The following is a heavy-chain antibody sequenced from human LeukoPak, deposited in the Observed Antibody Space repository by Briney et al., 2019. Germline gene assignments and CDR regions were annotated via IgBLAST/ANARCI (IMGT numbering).Heavy chain of an antibody. CDR1: GYTFTTYG. D-gene: IGHD2-15*01. J-gene: IGHJ4*02. Sequence: ASVKVSCKASGYTFTTYGISWVRQAPGQGLEWMGWISPYNGNTNYAQKLQGRVTMTTDASTSTAYMELRSLRSDDTAVYYCARDRAVVVAATDYWGQGTLVTVSS. V-gene: IGHV1-18*01. CDR2: ISPYNGNT. CDR3: ARDRAVVVAATDY.